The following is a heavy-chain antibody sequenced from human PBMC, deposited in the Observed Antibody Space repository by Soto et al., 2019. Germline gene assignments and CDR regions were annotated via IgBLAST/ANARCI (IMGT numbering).Heavy chain of an antibody. J-gene: IGHJ4*02. Sequence: ASVKVSCKASGYTFTSYAMHWVRQAPGQRLEWMGWINAGNGNTKYSQKFQGRVTITRDTSASTAYMELRSLRSDDTAVYYCARGTDSSGYADDYWGQGTLVTVSS. CDR1: GYTFTSYA. CDR3: ARGTDSSGYADDY. CDR2: INAGNGNT. D-gene: IGHD3-22*01. V-gene: IGHV1-3*01.